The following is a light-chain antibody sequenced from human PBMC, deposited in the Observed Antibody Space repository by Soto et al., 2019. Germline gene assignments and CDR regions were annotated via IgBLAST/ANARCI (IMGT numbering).Light chain of an antibody. Sequence: DLQMTQSPSSLSASVGDRVTITCRASQSISSYLNWYQQKPGKAPKLLIYAASILQSGVPSRFSGSESGTDFTLTISSLQPEDFATYYCQQSYSAPSISFGGGTKVEMK. CDR2: AAS. CDR1: QSISSY. J-gene: IGKJ4*01. V-gene: IGKV1-39*01. CDR3: QQSYSAPSIS.